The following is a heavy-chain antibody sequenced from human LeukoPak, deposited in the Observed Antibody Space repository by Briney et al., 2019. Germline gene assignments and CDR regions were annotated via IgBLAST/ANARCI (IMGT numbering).Heavy chain of an antibody. Sequence: PGGSLRLSCAASGFTFSSYAVSWVRQAPGKRLEWVSAISGSGGSTYYADSVKGRFTISRDNSKNTLYLQMNSLRAEDTAVYYCAKGIAVAGTPFDYWGQGTLVTVSS. CDR2: ISGSGGST. CDR1: GFTFSSYA. D-gene: IGHD6-19*01. CDR3: AKGIAVAGTPFDY. V-gene: IGHV3-23*01. J-gene: IGHJ4*02.